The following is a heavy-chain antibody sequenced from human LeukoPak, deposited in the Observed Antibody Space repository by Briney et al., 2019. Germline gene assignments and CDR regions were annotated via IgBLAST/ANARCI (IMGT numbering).Heavy chain of an antibody. CDR1: GFTFSSYA. Sequence: GGSLRLSCAASGFTFSSYAMSWVHQAPGKGLEWVSAISGSGGSTYYADSVKGRFTISRDNSKNTLYLQMNSLRAEDTAVYYCAKRGPGSNDFWSGLHYYFDYWGQGTLVTVSS. V-gene: IGHV3-23*01. CDR3: AKRGPGSNDFWSGLHYYFDY. CDR2: ISGSGGST. D-gene: IGHD3-3*01. J-gene: IGHJ4*02.